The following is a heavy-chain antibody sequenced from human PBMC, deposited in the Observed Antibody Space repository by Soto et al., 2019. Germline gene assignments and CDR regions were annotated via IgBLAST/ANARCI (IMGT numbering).Heavy chain of an antibody. D-gene: IGHD3-3*02. CDR3: ARHSLAIRKNNWFDP. V-gene: IGHV4-39*01. J-gene: IGHJ5*02. Sequence: SETLSLTCTVSGDSIISSDFYWGWFRQPPGKGLEWIGSIFYLGSSYYNPSLKSRVTMSVDTSKNQFSLRLRSVTAADTALYFCARHSLAIRKNNWFDPWGQGIMVTVSS. CDR2: IFYLGSS. CDR1: GDSIISSDFY.